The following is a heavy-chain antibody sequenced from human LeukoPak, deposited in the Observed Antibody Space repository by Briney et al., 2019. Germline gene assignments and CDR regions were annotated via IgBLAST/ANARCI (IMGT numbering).Heavy chain of an antibody. CDR1: GYTFTGYY. J-gene: IGHJ6*03. V-gene: IGHV1-2*06. CDR3: ARDSRLATNLNYYYYYMDV. CDR2: INPNSGGT. D-gene: IGHD6-19*01. Sequence: ASVKVSCKASGYTFTGYYMHWVRQAPGQGLEWMGRINPNSGGTNYAQKFQGRVTMTRDTSISTAYMELSRLRSDDTAVYYCARDSRLATNLNYYYYYMDVWGKGTTVTVSS.